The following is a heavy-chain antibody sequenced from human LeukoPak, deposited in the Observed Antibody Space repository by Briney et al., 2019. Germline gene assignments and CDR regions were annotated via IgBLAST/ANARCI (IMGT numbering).Heavy chain of an antibody. Sequence: ASVKVSCKASGYTLTGHYLHWVRQAPGQGLEWMGWINPNTGATTYAQRFQGRVTLTRDTSISTAYMDLSRLRPDDTAVYYCASVGVAADYGLDVWGQGTTVTVSS. J-gene: IGHJ6*02. CDR1: GYTLTGHY. CDR3: ASVGVAADYGLDV. V-gene: IGHV1-2*02. D-gene: IGHD6-13*01. CDR2: INPNTGAT.